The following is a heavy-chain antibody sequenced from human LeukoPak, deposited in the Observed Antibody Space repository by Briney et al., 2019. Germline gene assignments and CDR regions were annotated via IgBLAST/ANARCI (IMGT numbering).Heavy chain of an antibody. V-gene: IGHV3-21*01. D-gene: IGHD2-2*02. Sequence: PGGSLRLSCAASGFTFSSYSMNWVRQAPGKGLEWVSSISTSSSYIYYADSLKGRFTISRDNAKNSLYLQMNSLRAEDTAVYYCARDPNLPRVAGRPLYFDIWGQGTMVTVSS. CDR1: GFTFSSYS. CDR3: ARDPNLPRVAGRPLYFDI. J-gene: IGHJ3*02. CDR2: ISTSSSYI.